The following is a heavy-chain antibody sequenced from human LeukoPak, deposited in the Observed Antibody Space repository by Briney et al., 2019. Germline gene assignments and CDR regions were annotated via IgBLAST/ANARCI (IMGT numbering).Heavy chain of an antibody. CDR3: AREGYYYDSSGYLDY. V-gene: IGHV3-21*01. CDR1: GFTFSSYS. CDR2: ISSSSSYI. Sequence: GSLRLSCAASGFTFSSYSMNWVRQAPGKGLEWVSSISSSSSYIYYADSVKGRFTISRDNSKNTLYLQMNSLRAEDTAVYYCAREGYYYDSSGYLDYWGQGTLVTVSS. J-gene: IGHJ4*02. D-gene: IGHD3-22*01.